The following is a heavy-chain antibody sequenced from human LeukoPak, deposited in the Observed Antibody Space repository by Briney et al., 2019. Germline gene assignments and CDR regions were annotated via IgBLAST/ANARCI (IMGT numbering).Heavy chain of an antibody. CDR1: GFTFSSHA. D-gene: IGHD6-19*01. J-gene: IGHJ4*02. CDR2: ISGSGGST. V-gene: IGHV3-23*01. Sequence: GGSLRLSCAASGFTFSSHAMSWVRQAPGKGLEWVSAISGSGGSTYYADSVKGRFTISRDNAKNSLYLQMNSLRAEDTAVYYCARDQIRLVPYFDYWGQGTLVTVSS. CDR3: ARDQIRLVPYFDY.